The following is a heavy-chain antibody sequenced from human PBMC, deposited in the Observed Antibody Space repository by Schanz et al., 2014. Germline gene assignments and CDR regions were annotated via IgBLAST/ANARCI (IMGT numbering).Heavy chain of an antibody. CDR2: IRYDGSNK. V-gene: IGHV3-30*02. D-gene: IGHD3-10*01. CDR1: GFTFSNYG. J-gene: IGHJ4*02. Sequence: QEQLVQSGGGVVQPGGSLRLSCAASGFTFSNYGMHWVRQAPGKGLEWVAFIRYDGSNKYYADSVKGRFTISRDNSKNTLYLQMNSLRADDTAVYYCAKDNGYYGSGSYYNGGDYWGQGTLGAVSS. CDR3: AKDNGYYGSGSYYNGGDY.